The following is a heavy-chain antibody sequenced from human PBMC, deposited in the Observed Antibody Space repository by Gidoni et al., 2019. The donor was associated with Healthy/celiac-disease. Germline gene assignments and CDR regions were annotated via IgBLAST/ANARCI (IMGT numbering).Heavy chain of an antibody. CDR2: TRNQANSYTT. CDR1: GFTFSDHY. V-gene: IGHV3-72*01. J-gene: IGHJ2*01. Sequence: EVQLVESGGGLVQPGGSLRLSCAASGFTFSDHYMDWVRQAPGKGLEWVGRTRNQANSYTTEYAASVKGRFTISRDDSKNSLYLQMNSLKTEDTAVYYCARAYYGDAEGYFDLWGRGTLVTVSS. CDR3: ARAYYGDAEGYFDL. D-gene: IGHD4-17*01.